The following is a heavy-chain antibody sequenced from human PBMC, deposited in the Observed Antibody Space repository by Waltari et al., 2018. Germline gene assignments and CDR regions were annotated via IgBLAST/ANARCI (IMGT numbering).Heavy chain of an antibody. D-gene: IGHD4-17*01. J-gene: IGHJ5*02. V-gene: IGHV1-8*02. CDR2: MNPNSGNT. CDR1: GGTFSSYA. CDR3: ARGLDYGDYAPWFDP. Sequence: QVQLVQSGAEVKKPGSSVKVSCKASGGTFSSYAISWVRQAPGQGLEWMGWMNPNSGNTGYAQKFQGRVTMTRNTSISTAYMELSSLRSEDTAVYYCARGLDYGDYAPWFDPWGQGTLVTVSS.